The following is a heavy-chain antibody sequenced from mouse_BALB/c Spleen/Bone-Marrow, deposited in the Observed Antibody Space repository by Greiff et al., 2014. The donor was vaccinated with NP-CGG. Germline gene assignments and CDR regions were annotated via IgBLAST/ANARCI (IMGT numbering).Heavy chain of an antibody. CDR2: INPSTGYT. V-gene: IGHV1-7*01. J-gene: IGHJ4*01. CDR3: ARPENYDAMDY. Sequence: VKLVESGAELAKPGASVKMSCKASGYTFTSYWMHWVKQRPGQGLEWIGYINPSTGYTEYNQKFKDKATLTADKSSSTAYMQLSSLTSEDSAVYYCARPENYDAMDYWGQGTSVTVSP. CDR1: GYTFTSYW.